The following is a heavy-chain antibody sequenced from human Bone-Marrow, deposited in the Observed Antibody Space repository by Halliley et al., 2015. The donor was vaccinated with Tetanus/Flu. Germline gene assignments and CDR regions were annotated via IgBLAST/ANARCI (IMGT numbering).Heavy chain of an antibody. J-gene: IGHJ6*02. Sequence: SSGAPSYNPPLKSRVTISLDTPKNQFSLKLSSVTAADTAVYYCASLYYDYVWGSYRYRVGLDVWGQGTTVTVSS. CDR2: SSGAP. CDR3: ASLYYDYVWGSYRYRVGLDV. V-gene: IGHV4-59*01. D-gene: IGHD3-16*02.